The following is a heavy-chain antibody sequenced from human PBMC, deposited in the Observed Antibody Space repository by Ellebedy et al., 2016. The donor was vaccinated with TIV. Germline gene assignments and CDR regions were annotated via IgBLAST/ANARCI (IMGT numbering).Heavy chain of an antibody. D-gene: IGHD2-21*02. CDR3: ASSSCGGDCYSVFDY. J-gene: IGHJ4*02. CDR2: INPNSGGT. CDR1: GYTFTGYY. V-gene: IGHV1-2*02. Sequence: ASVKVSCXASGYTFTGYYMHWVRQAPGQGLEWMGWINPNSGGTNYAQKFQGRVTMTRDTSISTAYMELSRLRSDDTAVYYCASSSCGGDCYSVFDYWGQGTLVTVSS.